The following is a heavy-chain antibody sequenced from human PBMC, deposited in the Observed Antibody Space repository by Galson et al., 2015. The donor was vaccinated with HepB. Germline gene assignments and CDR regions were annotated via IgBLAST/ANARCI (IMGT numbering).Heavy chain of an antibody. D-gene: IGHD4-17*01. V-gene: IGHV4-39*01. CDR3: ARRGTTDQQTRFDP. CDR1: GGSVRSDNHH. Sequence: ETLSLTCSVSGGSVRSDNHHWGWIRQPPGKGLEYIGIGHYSGSTYYNPSLKSLVIISIDLSKNQFFLKVTSVTAADTAVYYCARRGTTDQQTRFDPWGQGTLVTVSS. CDR2: GHYSGST. J-gene: IGHJ5*02.